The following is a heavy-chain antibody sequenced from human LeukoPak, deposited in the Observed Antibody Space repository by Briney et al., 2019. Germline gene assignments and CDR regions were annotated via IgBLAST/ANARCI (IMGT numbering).Heavy chain of an antibody. CDR1: GGSISSHY. Sequence: SETLSPTCTVSGGSISSHYWSWIRQSPGKGLQWIGYVSYSGSTNYNPSLKSRVTISIDTSNNQFSLKLSSVTAADTAVYYCARGRLWTWDYWGQGSLVTVSS. CDR2: VSYSGST. J-gene: IGHJ4*02. CDR3: ARGRLWTWDY. V-gene: IGHV4-59*08. D-gene: IGHD5-18*01.